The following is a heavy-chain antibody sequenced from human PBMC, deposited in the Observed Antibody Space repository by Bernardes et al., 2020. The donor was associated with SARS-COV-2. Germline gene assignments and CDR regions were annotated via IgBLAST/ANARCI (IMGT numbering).Heavy chain of an antibody. CDR1: GFTFSGYD. Sequence: GRSLRVSCAASGFTFSGYDMHWVRQAIGRGLEWVSGIDTAGATNYIDSVKGRFTISREDAKNSLSLEMHSLKAGDSGVYYCTRARASFGYAMDVWGQGTTVTVPS. CDR2: IDTAGAT. D-gene: IGHD3-16*01. V-gene: IGHV3-13*01. J-gene: IGHJ6*02. CDR3: TRARASFGYAMDV.